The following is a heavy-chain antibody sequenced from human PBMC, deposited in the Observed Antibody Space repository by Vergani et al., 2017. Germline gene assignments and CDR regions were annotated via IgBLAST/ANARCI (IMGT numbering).Heavy chain of an antibody. V-gene: IGHV4-59*01. J-gene: IGHJ4*02. CDR3: ARTLEYYDSSGWGFDY. D-gene: IGHD3-22*01. Sequence: QVQLQESGPGLVKPSETLSLTCTVSGGSISSYYWSWIRQPPGKGLEWIGYIYYSGSTNYNPSLKSRVTISVETSKNQFSLKLSSVTAADTAVYYCARTLEYYDSSGWGFDYWGQGTLVTVSS. CDR1: GGSISSYY. CDR2: IYYSGST.